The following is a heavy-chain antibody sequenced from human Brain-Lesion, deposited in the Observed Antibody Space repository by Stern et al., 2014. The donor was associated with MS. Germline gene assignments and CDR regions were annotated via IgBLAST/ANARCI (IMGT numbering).Heavy chain of an antibody. CDR1: GYIFTGYY. J-gene: IGHJ6*02. Sequence: VQLVESGAEVKKPGASVKGSCKPSGYIFTGYYIHWVRQAPGQGLEWMAWINPNTGGTKYAQKFQGRVTMSRDTSISTAYVELSSLTSDDTAVYYCARDQRGITIFGVVTDYYYLGMDVWGQGTTVTVSS. CDR3: ARDQRGITIFGVVTDYYYLGMDV. D-gene: IGHD3-3*01. V-gene: IGHV1-2*02. CDR2: INPNTGGT.